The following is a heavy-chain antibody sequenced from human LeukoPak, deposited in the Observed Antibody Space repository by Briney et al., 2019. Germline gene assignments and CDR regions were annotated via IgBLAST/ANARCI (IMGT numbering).Heavy chain of an antibody. CDR1: GFPFSSYT. J-gene: IGHJ4*02. Sequence: GGALRLSCAAPGFPFSSYTMNWVPQAPGEGLEWVSSISSSCSNTHYADSLKGRFTISRDNAKNSLYLQMNSLRAEDTAVYYCVRGDGRDYWGQGTLVTVSS. V-gene: IGHV3-21*01. CDR3: VRGDGRDY. CDR2: ISSSCSNT. D-gene: IGHD5-24*01.